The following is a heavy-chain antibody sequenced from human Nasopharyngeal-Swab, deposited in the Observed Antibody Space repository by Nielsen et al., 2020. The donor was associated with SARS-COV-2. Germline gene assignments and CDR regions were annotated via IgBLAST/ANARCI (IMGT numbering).Heavy chain of an antibody. CDR2: TVVGSGNT. J-gene: IGHJ6*02. CDR3: TTEKIILEWLLPAHYGMDV. Sequence: SVKVSCKGSGFTFISSAVQWVRQARGQRLEGLGWTVVGSGNTNYAQKIQERVTITRDMSTSTAYMELSSLRCEDTAVYYCTTEKIILEWLLPAHYGMDVWGQGTTVTVSS. CDR1: GFTFISSA. V-gene: IGHV1-58*01. D-gene: IGHD3-3*01.